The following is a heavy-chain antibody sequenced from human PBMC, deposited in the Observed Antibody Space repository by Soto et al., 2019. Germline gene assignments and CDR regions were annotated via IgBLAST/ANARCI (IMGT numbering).Heavy chain of an antibody. CDR1: GFSVSSNY. D-gene: IGHD3-3*01. CDR2: IYTGGTT. Sequence: GGSLRLSCAASGFSVSSNYMSWVRQAPGKGLEWVSGIYTGGTTYNADSVKGRFTISRDTSKNTLYLQMNSLRAEDTAVYYCASRLLRSGNYYYGLDVWGHGTTVTVSS. CDR3: ASRLLRSGNYYYGLDV. V-gene: IGHV3-53*01. J-gene: IGHJ6*02.